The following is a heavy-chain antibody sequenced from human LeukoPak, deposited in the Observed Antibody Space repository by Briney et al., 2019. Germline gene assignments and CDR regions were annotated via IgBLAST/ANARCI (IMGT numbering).Heavy chain of an antibody. CDR3: VRQEGSGGWGYYGVDV. CDR2: MLPGASNT. CDR1: GYTFTNYW. D-gene: IGHD2-15*01. V-gene: IGHV5-51*01. J-gene: IGHJ6*02. Sequence: AESLKFSCKGVGYTFTNYWIGRVRQMSGKRRGGMGIMLPGASNTRYSPSIQGQVTISVDKSISPASLQRSSVKASDTAMYYCVRQEGSGGWGYYGVDVWGQGTTVTVSS.